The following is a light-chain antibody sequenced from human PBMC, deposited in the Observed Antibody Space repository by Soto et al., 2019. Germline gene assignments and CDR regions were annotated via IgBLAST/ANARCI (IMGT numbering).Light chain of an antibody. CDR2: EVR. CDR3: ISYTSSSTWL. Sequence: QSALTQPASVSGSPGQSITISCTGTSSDVGGYIYVSWYQQHPGKAPKLMIYEVRNRPSGVSDRFSGSRSGNTASLTISGLQAEDESHYYCISYTSSSTWLFGGGTQLTVL. J-gene: IGLJ3*02. CDR1: SSDVGGYIY. V-gene: IGLV2-14*01.